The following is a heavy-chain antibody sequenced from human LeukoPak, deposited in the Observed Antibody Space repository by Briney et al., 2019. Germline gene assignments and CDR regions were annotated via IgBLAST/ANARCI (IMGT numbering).Heavy chain of an antibody. D-gene: IGHD3-16*01. Sequence: SGPTLVHPPRTLTLTCPVCGFPLTTLGVGVGWVRQPPGKALEWLALIYWDGGERYRPTLQSRIPINNDTYKNQVALTMTNLESEDTATYFCAHKTSLADLCEYGGQGILVTVSS. J-gene: IGHJ4*02. CDR2: IYWDGGE. V-gene: IGHV2-5*02. CDR3: AHKTSLADLCEY. CDR1: GFPLTTLGVG.